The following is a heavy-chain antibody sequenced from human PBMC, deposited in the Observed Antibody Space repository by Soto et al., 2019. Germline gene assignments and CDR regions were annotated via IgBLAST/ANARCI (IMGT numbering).Heavy chain of an antibody. V-gene: IGHV1-2*02. CDR1: GYTFTGYY. CDR2: INPNSGGT. J-gene: IGHJ6*02. CDR3: ARDPLTMVRGVPYYYYGMTS. Sequence: ASVKVSCKASGYTFTGYYMHWVRQAPGQGLEWMGWINPNSGGTNYAQKFQGRVTMTRDTSISTAYMELSRLRSDDTAVYYCARDPLTMVRGVPYYYYGMTSGAKGPRSPSP. D-gene: IGHD3-10*01.